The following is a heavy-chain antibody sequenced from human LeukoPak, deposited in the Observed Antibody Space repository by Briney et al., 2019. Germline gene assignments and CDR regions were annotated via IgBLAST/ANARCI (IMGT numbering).Heavy chain of an antibody. V-gene: IGHV3-9*01. CDR3: AKATYSTSPGYYFDY. Sequence: GGSLRLSCAASGNYWMHWVRQGPGKGLEWVSGISWNSAMIAYADSVKGRFTISRDNAKNSLYLQMNSLRAEDTAFYYCAKATYSTSPGYYFDYWGQGTLVTVSS. CDR2: ISWNSAMI. CDR1: GNYW. D-gene: IGHD6-6*01. J-gene: IGHJ4*02.